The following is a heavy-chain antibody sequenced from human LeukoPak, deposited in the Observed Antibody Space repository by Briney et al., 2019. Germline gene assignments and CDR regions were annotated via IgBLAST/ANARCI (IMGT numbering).Heavy chain of an antibody. D-gene: IGHD5-18*01. Sequence: SETLSLTCTVSGGSISSYYWSWVRQPPGKGLEWIGYIYYSGSTNYNPSLKSRVTISVDTSKNHFSLKLSSVTAADTALYYCARGEGYSYAFDYWGQGTLVTVSS. J-gene: IGHJ4*02. CDR3: ARGEGYSYAFDY. V-gene: IGHV4-59*01. CDR1: GGSISSYY. CDR2: IYYSGST.